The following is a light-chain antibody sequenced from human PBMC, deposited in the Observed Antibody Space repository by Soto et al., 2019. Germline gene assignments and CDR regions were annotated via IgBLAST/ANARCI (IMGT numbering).Light chain of an antibody. V-gene: IGLV2-14*01. J-gene: IGLJ1*01. CDR1: SSDVGANNH. Sequence: QSALTQPASMSGSPGQSITISCTGTSSDVGANNHVSWYQQHPGKAPKLIIYGVTNRPSGVSYRFSGSKSGNTASLTISGLRAEDEADYFCCSYVSGGTYVFGTGTKLTVL. CDR2: GVT. CDR3: CSYVSGGTYV.